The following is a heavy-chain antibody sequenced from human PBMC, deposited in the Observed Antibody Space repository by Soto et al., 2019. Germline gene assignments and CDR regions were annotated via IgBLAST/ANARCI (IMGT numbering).Heavy chain of an antibody. CDR1: GFTFRDYG. CDR3: AKDWVGGSNKYYFEY. Sequence: QVQLVESGGGVVRPGRSLRLSCVASGFTFRDYGMHWVRQAPGKGLEWVAGISHHGLKEHYADSVKGRFTISRDNSKKSVYLQLNSLRGDDTAVYYCAKDWVGGSNKYYFEYWGQGTLVTVSS. D-gene: IGHD1-26*01. J-gene: IGHJ4*02. V-gene: IGHV3-30*18. CDR2: ISHHGLKE.